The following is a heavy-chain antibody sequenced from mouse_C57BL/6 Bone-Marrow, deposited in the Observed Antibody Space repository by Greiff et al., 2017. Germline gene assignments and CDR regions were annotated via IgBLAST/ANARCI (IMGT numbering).Heavy chain of an antibody. CDR1: GYTFTSYD. Sequence: VQLQQSGPELVKPGASVKLSCKASGYTFTSYDINWVKQRPGQGLEWIGWIYPRDGSTKYTEKFKGQATLTVDTSSSTAYMELHSLTSEDSAVYFCARFHYYGSRYAMDYWGQGTSVTVSS. CDR3: ARFHYYGSRYAMDY. D-gene: IGHD1-1*01. CDR2: IYPRDGST. V-gene: IGHV1-85*01. J-gene: IGHJ4*01.